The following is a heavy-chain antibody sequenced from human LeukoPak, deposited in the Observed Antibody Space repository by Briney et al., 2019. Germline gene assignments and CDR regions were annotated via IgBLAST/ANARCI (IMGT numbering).Heavy chain of an antibody. CDR1: GYTFTTYG. V-gene: IGHV1-18*01. Sequence: ASVKVSCKASGYTFTTYGLSWVRQAPGQGLEWMGWISAYNGNTNYAQKLQGRVTMTTDTSTSTAYMELRSLRSDDTAVYYCVREGGDSSGYYFLYWGRGTLVTVSS. J-gene: IGHJ4*02. CDR3: VREGGDSSGYYFLY. CDR2: ISAYNGNT. D-gene: IGHD3-22*01.